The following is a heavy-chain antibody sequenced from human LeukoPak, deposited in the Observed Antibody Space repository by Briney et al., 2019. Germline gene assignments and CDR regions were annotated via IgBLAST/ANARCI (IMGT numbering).Heavy chain of an antibody. D-gene: IGHD6-19*01. J-gene: IGHJ4*02. Sequence: GDSLKISCKGSGYTFTTNWIGWVRQMPGKGLEWMGIIYPGDSDTRYSPSFQGQVTISADKSISTAYLQWSSLKASDTAMYYCARPRSGWALDYWGQGTLVTVSS. CDR1: GYTFTTNW. CDR2: IYPGDSDT. V-gene: IGHV5-51*01. CDR3: ARPRSGWALDY.